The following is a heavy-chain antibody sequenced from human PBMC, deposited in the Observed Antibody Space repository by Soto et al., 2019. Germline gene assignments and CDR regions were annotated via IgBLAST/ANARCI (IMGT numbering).Heavy chain of an antibody. CDR2: IYSGAGT. D-gene: IGHD2-2*01. CDR3: AREGSGSSTSFDY. CDR1: GFNVSSTS. J-gene: IGHJ4*01. Sequence: VQLVESGGGLVQPGGSLRLSCAASGFNVSSTSMSWVRQAPGKGLEWVSVIYSGAGTHYAGSVKGRFTIARDTSKNTLYLPMNSLRVEVSAVYYCAREGSGSSTSFDYWGHGTLVTVSS. V-gene: IGHV3-66*01.